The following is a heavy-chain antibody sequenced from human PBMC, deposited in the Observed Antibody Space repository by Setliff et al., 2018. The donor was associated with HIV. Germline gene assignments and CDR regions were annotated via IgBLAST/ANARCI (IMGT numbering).Heavy chain of an antibody. CDR3: ASSRSLFGEEYFHH. Sequence: APLSLTCNVSGGSISGSSYYWGWIRQPPGKGLEWIGSTYHRGSASHNPSLKSRITISLDTSKNQFSLKLRSVTAADTAVYYCASSRSLFGEEYFHHWGQGTLVTVSS. D-gene: IGHD3-10*02. J-gene: IGHJ1*01. CDR1: GGSISGSSYY. V-gene: IGHV4-39*01. CDR2: TYHRGSA.